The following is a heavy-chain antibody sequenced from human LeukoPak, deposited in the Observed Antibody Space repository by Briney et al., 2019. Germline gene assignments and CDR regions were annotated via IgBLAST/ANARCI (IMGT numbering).Heavy chain of an antibody. CDR3: ARDPHIVVVTADYYGMDV. V-gene: IGHV1-69*04. D-gene: IGHD2-21*02. J-gene: IGHJ6*02. CDR2: IIPIFGIA. Sequence: GSSVKVSCKASGGTFSSYAISWVRQAPGQGLERMGRIIPIFGIANYAQKFQGRVTITADKSTSTAYMELSSLRSEDTAVYYCARDPHIVVVTADYYGMDVWGQGTTVTVSS. CDR1: GGTFSSYA.